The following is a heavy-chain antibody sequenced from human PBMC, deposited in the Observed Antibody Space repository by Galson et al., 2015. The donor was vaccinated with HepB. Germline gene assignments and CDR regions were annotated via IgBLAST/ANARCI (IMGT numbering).Heavy chain of an antibody. V-gene: IGHV3-64D*06. J-gene: IGHJ4*02. CDR2: ISSNGGST. CDR3: VKIPPVGIAAAGSNDY. D-gene: IGHD6-13*01. Sequence: SLRLSCAASGFTFSSYAMHWVRQAPGKGLEYVSAISSNGGSTYYADSVKGRFTISRDNSKNTLYLQMSSLRAEDTAVYYCVKIPPVGIAAAGSNDYWGQGTLVTVSS. CDR1: GFTFSSYA.